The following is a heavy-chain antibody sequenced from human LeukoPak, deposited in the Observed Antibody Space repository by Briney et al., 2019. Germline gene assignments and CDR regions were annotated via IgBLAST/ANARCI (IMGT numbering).Heavy chain of an antibody. D-gene: IGHD2-2*01. Sequence: GGSLRLSCAASGFTFSSYAMHWVRQAPGKGLEWVAVISYDGSNKYSADSVKGRFTISRDNSKNTLYLQMNSLRAEDTAVYYCARGSCGPITSCRYYYYGMDVWGQGTTVTVSS. CDR1: GFTFSSYA. CDR3: ARGSCGPITSCRYYYYGMDV. CDR2: ISYDGSNK. J-gene: IGHJ6*02. V-gene: IGHV3-30-3*01.